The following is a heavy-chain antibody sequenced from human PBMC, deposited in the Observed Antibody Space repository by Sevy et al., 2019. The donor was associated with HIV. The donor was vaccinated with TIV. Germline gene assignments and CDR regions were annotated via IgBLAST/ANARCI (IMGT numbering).Heavy chain of an antibody. CDR3: VSDHHLRGRDWFDS. D-gene: IGHD3-16*01. Sequence: SETLSLTCTASGGSLVSPTFYWGWVRQPPGERLGWIGAMNYGGNTYYNPSLEDRLTMSIDTSKNQFSLNLTSVTAADAAVYHCVSDHHLRGRDWFDSWGQGALVTVSS. CDR2: MNYGGNT. V-gene: IGHV4-39*01. CDR1: GGSLVSPTFY. J-gene: IGHJ5*01.